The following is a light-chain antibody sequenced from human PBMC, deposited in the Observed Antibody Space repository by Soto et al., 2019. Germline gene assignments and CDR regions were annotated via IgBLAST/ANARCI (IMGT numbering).Light chain of an antibody. Sequence: QSVLTQPPSGSAAPGQTGTISCSGSSSNIGKYYVSWYQQLPGEAPKLLIYDSNKRPSGIPERFSASRSGTSATLGITGLQTGDEADYYCGAWDDSLRLYVFGPGSKGTVL. CDR3: GAWDDSLRLYV. J-gene: IGLJ1*01. CDR1: SSNIGKYY. V-gene: IGLV1-51*01. CDR2: DSN.